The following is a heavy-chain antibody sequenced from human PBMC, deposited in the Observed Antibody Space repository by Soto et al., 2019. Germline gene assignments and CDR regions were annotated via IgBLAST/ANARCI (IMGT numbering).Heavy chain of an antibody. V-gene: IGHV4-30-4*01. CDR2: IYYSGST. CDR3: AWGGGNSGDYYYRMDV. J-gene: IGHJ6*02. D-gene: IGHD2-21*02. Sequence: SETLSLTCTVSGGSISSGDYYWSWIRQPPGKGLEWIGYIYYSGSTYYNPSLKSRVTISVDTSKNQFSLKLSSVTAADTAVYYCAWGGGNSGDYYYRMDVWGQGTTVTVSS. CDR1: GGSISSGDYY.